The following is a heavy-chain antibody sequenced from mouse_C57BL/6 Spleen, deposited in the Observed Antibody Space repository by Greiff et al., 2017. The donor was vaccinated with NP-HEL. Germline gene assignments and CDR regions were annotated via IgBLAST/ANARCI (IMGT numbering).Heavy chain of an antibody. CDR3: ARAGDYDGDAMDY. J-gene: IGHJ4*01. Sequence: EVKLVESGGGLVKPGGSLKLSCAASGFTFSSYAMSWVRQTPEKRLEWVATISDGGSYTYYPDNVKGRFTISRDNAKNNLYLQMSHLKSEDTAMYYCARAGDYDGDAMDYWGQGTSVTVSS. CDR1: GFTFSSYA. V-gene: IGHV5-4*03. D-gene: IGHD2-4*01. CDR2: ISDGGSYT.